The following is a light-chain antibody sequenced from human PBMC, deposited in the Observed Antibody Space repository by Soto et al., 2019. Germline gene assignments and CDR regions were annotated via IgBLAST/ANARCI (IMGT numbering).Light chain of an antibody. CDR3: QKYTNRPPTT. J-gene: IGKJ5*01. CDR1: QSISDT. Sequence: EIVMTQSPATLSVSPWGRATLSCRASQSISDTLAWYQQKPGQAPRLLIYSASRRATGFPARFSCSGSVTEFSPPISSLQSADFAVYYCQKYTNRPPTTFGQGTRLEIK. V-gene: IGKV3-15*01. CDR2: SAS.